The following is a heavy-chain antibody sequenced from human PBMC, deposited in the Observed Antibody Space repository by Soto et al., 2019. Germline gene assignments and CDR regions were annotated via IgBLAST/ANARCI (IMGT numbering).Heavy chain of an antibody. D-gene: IGHD1-1*01. CDR3: ARDLDPTEGWFDP. J-gene: IGHJ5*02. CDR1: GYTFTSYA. CDR2: ISAYNGNT. Sequence: ASVKVSCKASGYTFTSYAMHWVRQAPGQRLEWMGWISAYNGNTNYSQKLQGRVTMTTDTSTSTAYMELRSLRSDDTAVYYCARDLDPTEGWFDPWGQGTLVTVSS. V-gene: IGHV1-18*01.